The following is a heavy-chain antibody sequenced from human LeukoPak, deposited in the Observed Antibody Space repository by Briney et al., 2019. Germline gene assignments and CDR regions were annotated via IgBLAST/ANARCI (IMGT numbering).Heavy chain of an antibody. CDR2: ISYDGSNK. J-gene: IGHJ6*03. V-gene: IGHV3-30-3*01. CDR1: RLTFSNYA. Sequence: PGRSLRLSCAASRLTFSNYAMHWVRQAPGKGLEWVALISYDGSNKYYTDSVKGRFTISRDNSKNTLYLQMNSLRAEDTAVYYCASTRITGHYYYYYMDVWDKGTTVTVSS. D-gene: IGHD1-20*01. CDR3: ASTRITGHYYYYYMDV.